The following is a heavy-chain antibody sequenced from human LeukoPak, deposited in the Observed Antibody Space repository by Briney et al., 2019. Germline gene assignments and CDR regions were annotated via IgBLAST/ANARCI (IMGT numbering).Heavy chain of an antibody. V-gene: IGHV3-7*01. CDR2: IKQDGSEK. J-gene: IGHJ4*02. CDR3: AKYSGSYYFDY. CDR1: GFTFSDYW. D-gene: IGHD1-26*01. Sequence: KAGGSLRLSCAASGFTFSDYWMSWVRQAPGKGLEWVANIKQDGSEKYYVDSVKGRFTISRDNAKNSLYLQMNSLRAEDTAVYCCAKYSGSYYFDYWGQGTLVTVSS.